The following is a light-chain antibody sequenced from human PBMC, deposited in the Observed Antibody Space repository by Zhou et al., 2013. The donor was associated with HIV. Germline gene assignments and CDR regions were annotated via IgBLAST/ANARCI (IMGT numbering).Light chain of an antibody. CDR2: KAS. J-gene: IGKJ1*01. CDR3: QQSYSTSRGRWT. V-gene: IGKV1-5*03. CDR1: QSISSH. Sequence: DIQMTQSPSTLSASVGDRVTITCRASQSISSHLAWYQQKPGKAPKLLIYKASSLESGVPSRFSGSGSGTDFTLTISSLQPEDFATYYCQQSYSTSRGRWTFGQGTKVEIK.